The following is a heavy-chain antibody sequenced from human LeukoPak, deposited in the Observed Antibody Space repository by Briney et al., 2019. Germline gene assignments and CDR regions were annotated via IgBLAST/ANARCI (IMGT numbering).Heavy chain of an antibody. D-gene: IGHD4-23*01. CDR3: ASGGNSSRWFDP. J-gene: IGHJ5*02. V-gene: IGHV1-69*04. CDR2: IIPILGIA. Sequence: SVKVPCKASGGTFSSYAISWVRQAPGQGLEWMGRIIPILGIANYAQKFQGRVTITADKSTSTAYMELSSLRSEDTAVYYCASGGNSSRWFDPWGQGTLVTVSS. CDR1: GGTFSSYA.